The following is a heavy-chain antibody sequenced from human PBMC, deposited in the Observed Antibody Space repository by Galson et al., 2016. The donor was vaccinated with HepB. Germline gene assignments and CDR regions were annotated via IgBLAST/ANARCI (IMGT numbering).Heavy chain of an antibody. CDR3: ARHLKIQLWLRGNWFDP. Sequence: SETLSLTCTVSGGSISSSSYYWGWIRQPPGKGLEWIGSIYYSGSTYYNPSLESRVTISVDTSKNQFSLRLSSVTAADTAVYYCARHLKIQLWLRGNWFDPWGQGTLVTVSS. J-gene: IGHJ5*02. CDR1: GGSISSSSYY. V-gene: IGHV4-39*01. CDR2: IYYSGST. D-gene: IGHD5-18*01.